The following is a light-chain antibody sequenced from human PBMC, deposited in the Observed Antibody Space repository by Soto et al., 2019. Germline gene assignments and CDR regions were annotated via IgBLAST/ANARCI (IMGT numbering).Light chain of an antibody. V-gene: IGLV2-14*01. Sequence: QSVLTQPASVSGSPGQSITISCTGSSSDVGGYKYVSWYQQYPGKAPKLMIYEVSNQPSGVSNRFSGSKSGNTASLTISGLQAEDEADYYCSSYTSSRTAVFGGGTKLTVL. CDR3: SSYTSSRTAV. CDR2: EVS. CDR1: SSDVGGYKY. J-gene: IGLJ2*01.